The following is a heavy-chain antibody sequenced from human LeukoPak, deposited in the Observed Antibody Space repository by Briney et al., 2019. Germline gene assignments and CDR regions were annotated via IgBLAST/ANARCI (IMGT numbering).Heavy chain of an antibody. D-gene: IGHD2-2*01. CDR1: GFTFSSYG. CDR3: ARDACSTTSCLDY. Sequence: PGGSLRLSCAASGFTFSSYGMHWVRQAPGKGLEWVALIWYDGSKTYSADSVKGRFTISRDDAENTLFLQMNSLRADDTAIYYCARDACSTTSCLDYWGQGTLVTVSS. CDR2: IWYDGSKT. J-gene: IGHJ4*02. V-gene: IGHV3-33*08.